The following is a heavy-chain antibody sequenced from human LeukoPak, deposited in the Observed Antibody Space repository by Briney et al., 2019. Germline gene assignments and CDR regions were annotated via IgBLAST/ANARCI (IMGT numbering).Heavy chain of an antibody. D-gene: IGHD7-27*01. V-gene: IGHV4-38-2*02. CDR3: ARVSTGGPRRHFDN. Sequence: SETLSLTCTVSGYSISSGYYWGWIRQPPGKGLEWIGTIYHSGSTYYNPSLKSRLTISVDTSKNQVPLKLSSVTAADTAVYYCARVSTGGPRRHFDNWGQGTLVTVSS. CDR1: GYSISSGYY. J-gene: IGHJ4*02. CDR2: IYHSGST.